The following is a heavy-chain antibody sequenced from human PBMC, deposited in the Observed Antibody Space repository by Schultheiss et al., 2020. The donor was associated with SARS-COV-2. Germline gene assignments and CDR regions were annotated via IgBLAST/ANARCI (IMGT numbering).Heavy chain of an antibody. V-gene: IGHV3-23*01. CDR1: GFTFSSYS. Sequence: GESLKISCAASGFTFSSYSMNWVRQAPGKGLEWVSAISGSGGSTYYADSVKGRFTISRDNSKNTLYLQMNSLRAEDTAVYYCAKDPPIVVVPDDWYFDLWGRGTLVTVSS. CDR3: AKDPPIVVVPDDWYFDL. CDR2: ISGSGGST. J-gene: IGHJ2*01. D-gene: IGHD2-2*01.